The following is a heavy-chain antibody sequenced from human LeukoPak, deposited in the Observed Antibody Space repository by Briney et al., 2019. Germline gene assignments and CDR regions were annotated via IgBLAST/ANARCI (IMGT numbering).Heavy chain of an antibody. D-gene: IGHD3/OR15-3a*01. CDR3: ARADSYYYYYYMDV. J-gene: IGHJ6*03. Sequence: PSETLSLTCTVSGVSISSYYWSWIRQPPGKGLEWIGYIYYSGSTNYNPSLKSRVTISVDTSKNQFSLKLSSVTAADTAVYYCARADSYYYYYYMDVWGKGTTVTVSS. V-gene: IGHV4-59*01. CDR2: IYYSGST. CDR1: GVSISSYY.